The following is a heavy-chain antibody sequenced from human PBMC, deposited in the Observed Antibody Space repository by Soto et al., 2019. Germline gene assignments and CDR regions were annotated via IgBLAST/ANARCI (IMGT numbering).Heavy chain of an antibody. D-gene: IGHD2-21*02. CDR1: GGSISSGGYY. J-gene: IGHJ6*02. CDR2: IYYSGST. Sequence: QVQLQESGPGLVKPSQTLSLTCTVSGGSISSGGYYWSWIRQHPGKGLEWIGYIYYSGSTYYNPCLKSRVTISVDTSKNQFSLKLSSVTAADTAVYYCARAPGVVVTAMAGVYGMDVWGQGTTVTVSS. V-gene: IGHV4-31*03. CDR3: ARAPGVVVTAMAGVYGMDV.